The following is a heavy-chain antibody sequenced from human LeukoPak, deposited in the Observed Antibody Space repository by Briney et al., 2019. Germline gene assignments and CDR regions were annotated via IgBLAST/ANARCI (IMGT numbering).Heavy chain of an antibody. J-gene: IGHJ1*01. CDR2: ISAYNGNT. D-gene: IGHD3-3*01. CDR1: GYTFISYG. V-gene: IGHV1-18*01. CDR3: ARDIRPYYDFWSGYEYFQH. Sequence: ASVTVSCTASGYTFISYGISWVRQAPGQGLEWMGWISAYNGNTNYAQKLQGRVTMTRDTSTSTAYMELRSLRSDDTAVYYCARDIRPYYDFWSGYEYFQHWGQGTLVTVSS.